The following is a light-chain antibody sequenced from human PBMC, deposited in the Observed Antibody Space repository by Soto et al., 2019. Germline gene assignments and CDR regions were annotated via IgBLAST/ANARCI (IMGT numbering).Light chain of an antibody. CDR1: SSDVGGYNY. CDR2: DVS. CDR3: SSYTTSNTRQIV. J-gene: IGLJ1*01. Sequence: PDLNQPVSVTSAPGQSITISCTGTSSDVGGYNYVSWYQHHPGKAPKLIIYDVSNRPSGVSIRFSGSKSDNTASLTISGLQPEDEADYHCSSYTTSNTRQIVFGTGTKVTVL. V-gene: IGLV2-14*03.